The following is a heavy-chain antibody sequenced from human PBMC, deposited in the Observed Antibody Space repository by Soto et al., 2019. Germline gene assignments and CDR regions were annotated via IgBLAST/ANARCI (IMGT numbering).Heavy chain of an antibody. CDR2: ISSSGSTI. D-gene: IGHD3-16*01. CDR1: GFTFSDYY. J-gene: IGHJ4*02. V-gene: IGHV3-11*01. CDR3: ARAQNYDYIWGSFPDY. Sequence: GGSLRLSCAASGFTFSDYYMSWIRQAPGKGLEWVSYISSSGSTIYYADSVKGRFTISRDNAKNSLYLQMNSLRAEDTAVYYCARAQNYDYIWGSFPDYWGQGTLVTVSS.